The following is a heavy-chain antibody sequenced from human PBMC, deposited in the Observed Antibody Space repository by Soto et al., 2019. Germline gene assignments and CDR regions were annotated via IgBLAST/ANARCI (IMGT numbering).Heavy chain of an antibody. Sequence: GGSLRLSCAASGFTFSSYGMHWVRQAPGKGLEWVAVIWYDGSNKYYADSVKGRFTISRDNSKNTLYLQMNSLRAEDTAVYYCARVEIYSYGPWGLDYWGQGTLVTVSS. V-gene: IGHV3-33*01. D-gene: IGHD5-18*01. CDR3: ARVEIYSYGPWGLDY. CDR2: IWYDGSNK. CDR1: GFTFSSYG. J-gene: IGHJ4*02.